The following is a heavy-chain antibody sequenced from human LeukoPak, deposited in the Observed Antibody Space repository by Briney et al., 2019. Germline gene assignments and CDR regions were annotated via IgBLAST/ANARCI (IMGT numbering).Heavy chain of an antibody. V-gene: IGHV4-39*01. CDR2: IYYSGST. CDR3: ASLCSGGSCYSQDY. CDR1: GGSISSSSYY. D-gene: IGHD2-15*01. Sequence: SETLSLTCTVSGGSISSSSYYWGWIRQPPGKGLEWIGSIYYSGSTYYNPSLKSRVTISVDTSKNQFSLKLSSVTAADTAVYYCASLCSGGSCYSQDYWGQGTLVTVSS. J-gene: IGHJ4*02.